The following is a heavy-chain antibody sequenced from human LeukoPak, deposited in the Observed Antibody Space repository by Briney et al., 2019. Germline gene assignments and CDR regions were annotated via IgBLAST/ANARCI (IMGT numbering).Heavy chain of an antibody. D-gene: IGHD3-10*01. CDR2: INRDGSTT. V-gene: IGHV3-74*03. CDR3: ARDKKSGESSEIDY. Sequence: GGSLRLSCAASGFTFSNYWVHWVRQAPGKGLVWVSRINRDGSTTKYADSVKGRFTVSRDNAKNTLNLQMNSPRAEDTAVYYCARDKKSGESSEIDYWGQGTLVTVSS. J-gene: IGHJ4*02. CDR1: GFTFSNYW.